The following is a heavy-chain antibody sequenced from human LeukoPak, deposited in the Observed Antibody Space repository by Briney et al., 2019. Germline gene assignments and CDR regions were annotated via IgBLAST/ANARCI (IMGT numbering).Heavy chain of an antibody. J-gene: IGHJ4*02. Sequence: GASVKVSCKASGGTFSSYAISWVRQAPGQGLEWMGRIIPILGIANYAQTFQGRVTITADESTSTAYMELSSLRSEDTAVYYCARGYYYDSSGYFRYWGQGTLVTVSS. CDR1: GGTFSSYA. CDR3: ARGYYYDSSGYFRY. CDR2: IIPILGIA. D-gene: IGHD3-22*01. V-gene: IGHV1-69*04.